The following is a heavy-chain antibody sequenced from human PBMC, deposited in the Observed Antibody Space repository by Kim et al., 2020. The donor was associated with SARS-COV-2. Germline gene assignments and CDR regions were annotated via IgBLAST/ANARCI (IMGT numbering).Heavy chain of an antibody. V-gene: IGHV3-21*01. J-gene: IGHJ6*02. CDR3: ARAWGVRNYGMDV. Sequence: ANSVKGRLTISRDNAKNSLNLQRNSLRAEDTAVYYCARAWGVRNYGMDVWGQGTTVTVSS. D-gene: IGHD2-8*01.